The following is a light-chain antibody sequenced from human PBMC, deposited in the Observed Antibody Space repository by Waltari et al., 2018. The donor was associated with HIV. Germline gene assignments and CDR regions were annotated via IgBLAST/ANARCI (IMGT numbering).Light chain of an antibody. Sequence: QSALTQPASVSGSPGQSITISCTGTSSDVGGYNYVSWYQQHPGKAPKFRIDEVSNRPSGVSNRFSGSNSGNTASLTISGLQADDEADYYCSSYTSNTFWVFGGGTKLTVL. J-gene: IGLJ3*02. CDR3: SSYTSNTFWV. V-gene: IGLV2-14*01. CDR1: SSDVGGYNY. CDR2: EVS.